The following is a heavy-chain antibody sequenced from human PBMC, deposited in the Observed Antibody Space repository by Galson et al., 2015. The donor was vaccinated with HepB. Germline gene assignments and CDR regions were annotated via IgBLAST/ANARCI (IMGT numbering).Heavy chain of an antibody. CDR1: GITFSNGFTFSSYW. CDR2: INQDGSEK. D-gene: IGHD4-23*01. V-gene: IGHV3-7*01. Sequence: SLRLSCAASGITFSNGFTFSSYWMSWVRQTPGKGLEWVANINQDGSEKFYVDSVKGRFTLSRDNSKNSLYLQMNSLRAEDTAVYYCARDRAVVTLGAFDYWGQGTLVTVSS. CDR3: ARDRAVVTLGAFDY. J-gene: IGHJ4*02.